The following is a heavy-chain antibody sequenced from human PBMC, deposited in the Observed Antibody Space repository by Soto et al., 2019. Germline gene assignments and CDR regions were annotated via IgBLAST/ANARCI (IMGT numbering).Heavy chain of an antibody. J-gene: IGHJ5*02. D-gene: IGHD4-17*01. CDR2: ISYDGSNK. V-gene: IGHV3-30*03. Sequence: GGSLRLSCAASGFTFSSYGMHWVRQAPGKGLEWVAVISYDGSNKYYADSVKGRFTISRDNSKNTLYLQMNSLRAEDKAVYYCARKGKRKIRSLNWFDPGGQETRFTFPS. CDR1: GFTFSSYG. CDR3: ARKGKRKIRSLNWFDP.